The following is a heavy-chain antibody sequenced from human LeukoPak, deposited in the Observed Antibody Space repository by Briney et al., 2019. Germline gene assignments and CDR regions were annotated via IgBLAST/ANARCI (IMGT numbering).Heavy chain of an antibody. J-gene: IGHJ4*02. CDR3: ARGGRDLGD. CDR1: GYTFTGYY. D-gene: IGHD3-10*01. CDR2: ISAYNGNT. V-gene: IGHV1-18*04. Sequence: LWASVKVSCKASGYTFTGYYMHWVRQAPGQGLEWMGWISAYNGNTNYAQKLQGRVTMTTDTSTSTAYMELRSLRSDDTAVYYCARGGRDLGDWGQGTLVTVSS.